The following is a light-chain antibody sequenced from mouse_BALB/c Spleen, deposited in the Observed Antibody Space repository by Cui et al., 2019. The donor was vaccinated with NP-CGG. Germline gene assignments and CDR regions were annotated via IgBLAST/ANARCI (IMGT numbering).Light chain of an antibody. CDR2: GTN. CDR3: ALWYSNHWV. J-gene: IGLJ1*01. Sequence: QAVLPQESALTTAPVEKVTLTCRYSTGAVTARNYAHRVQEKPDHLFIGLIGGTNNRVPGVPARFSGPLIGDKAALTITGAQTEDEAIYFCALWYSNHWVFGGGTKLTVL. V-gene: IGLV1*01. CDR1: TGAVTARNY.